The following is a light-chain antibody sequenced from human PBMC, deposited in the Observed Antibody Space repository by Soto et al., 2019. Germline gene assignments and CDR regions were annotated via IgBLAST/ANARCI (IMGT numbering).Light chain of an antibody. CDR3: QQYSNWPLT. CDR2: DAS. Sequence: VMTQSPATLSVSPGERATLSCRASQSLRSSLAWYQQKPGQAPRLLIYDASSRATGFPARFSGSGSGTEFTLTISSLQSEDFAVYYCQQYSNWPLTFGGGTKVDIK. J-gene: IGKJ4*01. CDR1: QSLRSS. V-gene: IGKV3D-15*01.